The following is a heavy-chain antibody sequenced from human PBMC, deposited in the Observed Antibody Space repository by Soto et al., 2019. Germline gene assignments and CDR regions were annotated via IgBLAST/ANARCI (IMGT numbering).Heavy chain of an antibody. Sequence: EVQLVESGGGLVQPGGSLRLSCAASGFTFSNAWMSWVRQAPGKGLEWVGRIKSKTDGGTTDYAAPVKGRFTISRDDSKNTLYLQMNSLKTEDTAVYYCTTTLAVAGTGAFDIWGQGTMVTVSS. CDR3: TTTLAVAGTGAFDI. CDR1: GFTFSNAW. CDR2: IKSKTDGGTT. V-gene: IGHV3-15*01. D-gene: IGHD6-19*01. J-gene: IGHJ3*02.